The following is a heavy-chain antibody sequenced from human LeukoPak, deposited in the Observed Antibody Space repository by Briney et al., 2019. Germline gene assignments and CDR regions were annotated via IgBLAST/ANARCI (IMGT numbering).Heavy chain of an antibody. V-gene: IGHV4-30-2*01. CDR1: GGSISSGGYS. Sequence: SETLSLTCAVSGGSISSGGYSWSWIRQPPGKGLEWIGYIYHSGSTYYNPSLKSRVTISVDRSKNQFSLKLSSVTAADTAVYYCASSIVVVTEDAFDIWGQGTMVTVSS. D-gene: IGHD2-21*02. J-gene: IGHJ3*02. CDR3: ASSIVVVTEDAFDI. CDR2: IYHSGST.